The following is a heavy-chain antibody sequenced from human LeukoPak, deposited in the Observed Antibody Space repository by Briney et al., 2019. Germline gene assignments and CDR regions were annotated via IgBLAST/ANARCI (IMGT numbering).Heavy chain of an antibody. CDR2: ITGSGDSI. CDR3: AKVPRTNHDNFFDY. Sequence: GGSLRLSCTASGFTFGDYAMNWLRQAPGKGLEWVSYITGSGDSILYTDSVKGRFTIFRDNAKNSVYLQMNSLRAEDTALYYCAKVPRTNHDNFFDYWGQGTLVTVSS. CDR1: GFTFGDYA. J-gene: IGHJ4*02. V-gene: IGHV3-48*03. D-gene: IGHD2-8*01.